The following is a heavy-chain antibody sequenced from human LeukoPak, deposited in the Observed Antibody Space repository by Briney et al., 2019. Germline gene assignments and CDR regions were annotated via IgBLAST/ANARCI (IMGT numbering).Heavy chain of an antibody. CDR2: ISYSGST. D-gene: IGHD3-22*01. Sequence: SETLSLTCTVSGGSINSYYWSWIRQPPGKGLEWIGYISYSGSTNYNPSLKSRVTISIDTSKNQFSLKLSSVTAADTAVYYCARDYYYDSSGYPRGGMDVWGQGTTVTVSS. J-gene: IGHJ6*02. V-gene: IGHV4-59*12. CDR1: GGSINSYY. CDR3: ARDYYYDSSGYPRGGMDV.